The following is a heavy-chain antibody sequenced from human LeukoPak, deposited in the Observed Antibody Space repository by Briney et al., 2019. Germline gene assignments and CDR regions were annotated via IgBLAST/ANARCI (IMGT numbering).Heavy chain of an antibody. V-gene: IGHV3-66*01. Sequence: GGSLRLSCAASGFTVSSNYMSWVRQAPGKGLEWVSVIYSGGSTYYADSVKGRFTISRDNSKNTLYLQMNSLRAEDTAVYYCAKVYYDILTGESGYFDYWGQGTLVTVSS. CDR3: AKVYYDILTGESGYFDY. CDR1: GFTVSSNY. J-gene: IGHJ4*02. D-gene: IGHD3-9*01. CDR2: IYSGGST.